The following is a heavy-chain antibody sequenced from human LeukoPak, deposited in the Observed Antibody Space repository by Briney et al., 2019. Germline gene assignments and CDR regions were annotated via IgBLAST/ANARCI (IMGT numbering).Heavy chain of an antibody. CDR2: INHSGST. V-gene: IGHV4-34*01. Sequence: SETLSLTCAVYGGSFSGYYWSWIRQPSGKGLEWIGEINHSGSTNYNPSLKSRVTISVDTSKNQFSLKLSSVTAADTAVYYCARGTELRGGNSRDWFDPWGQGTLVTVSS. J-gene: IGHJ5*02. D-gene: IGHD2-21*02. CDR3: ARGTELRGGNSRDWFDP. CDR1: GGSFSGYY.